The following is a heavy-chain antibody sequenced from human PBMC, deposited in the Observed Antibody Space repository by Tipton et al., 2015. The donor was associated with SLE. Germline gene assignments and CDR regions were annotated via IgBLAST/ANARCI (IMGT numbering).Heavy chain of an antibody. CDR1: GGSISSYY. CDR3: ATGYGDDDFYYYYYMDV. J-gene: IGHJ6*03. Sequence: TLSLTCTVSGGSISSYYWYWIRQPAGKGLEWIGRIYFSGNTNYNPPLQSRVTMSIDTSKNQFSLNLCSATAADTAVYYCATGYGDDDFYYYYYMDVWGKGITVTVSS. CDR2: IYFSGNT. D-gene: IGHD4-17*01. V-gene: IGHV4-4*07.